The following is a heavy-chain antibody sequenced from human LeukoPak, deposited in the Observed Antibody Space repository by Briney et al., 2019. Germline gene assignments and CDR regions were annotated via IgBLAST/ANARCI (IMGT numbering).Heavy chain of an antibody. V-gene: IGHV3-9*01. Sequence: GGSLRLSCVTSGFTFGDFVMHWVRQAPGKGLECVSTISWTGDKVAYAGSVKGRFTVSRDNAKNSLFLQMNSLRTDDTALCYCIKDAPNGSIDYWGQGTLVTVSS. CDR1: GFTFGDFV. CDR2: ISWTGDKV. J-gene: IGHJ4*02. D-gene: IGHD2-8*01. CDR3: IKDAPNGSIDY.